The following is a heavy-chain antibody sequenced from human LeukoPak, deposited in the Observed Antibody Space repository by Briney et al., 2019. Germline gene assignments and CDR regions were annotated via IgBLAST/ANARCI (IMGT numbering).Heavy chain of an antibody. CDR1: GFTFRSYW. D-gene: IGHD1-26*01. J-gene: IGHJ6*03. V-gene: IGHV3-7*01. CDR2: IKQDGSEM. Sequence: GGSLRLSCAASGFTFRSYWMDWVRQAPGKGLEWVANIKQDGSEMYYVDSVKGRFTISRDNAKNSLFLHMSSLRAEDTAVYYCAREGWKGGGSYYLSRYYYYYMDVWGKGTTVTVSS. CDR3: AREGWKGGGSYYLSRYYYYYMDV.